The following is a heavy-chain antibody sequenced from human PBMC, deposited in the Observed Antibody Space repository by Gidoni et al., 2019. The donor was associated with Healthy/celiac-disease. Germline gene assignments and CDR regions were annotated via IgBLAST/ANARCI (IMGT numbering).Heavy chain of an antibody. J-gene: IGHJ6*02. Sequence: QVQLVQSGAEVKKPGSSVKVSCKASGGTFSSYAISWVRQAPGQGLEWMGGIIPIFGTANYAQKFQGRVTITADESTSTAYMELSSLRSEDTAVYYCAADIVVVVAATPGGFIFDPRHYYYYYGMDVWGQGTTVTVSS. CDR3: AADIVVVVAATPGGFIFDPRHYYYYYGMDV. V-gene: IGHV1-69*01. CDR1: GGTFSSYA. D-gene: IGHD2-15*01. CDR2: IIPIFGTA.